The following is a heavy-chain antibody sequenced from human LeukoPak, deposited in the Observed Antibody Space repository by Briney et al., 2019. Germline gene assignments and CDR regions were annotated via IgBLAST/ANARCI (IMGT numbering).Heavy chain of an antibody. CDR3: AAVIDY. J-gene: IGHJ4*02. V-gene: IGHV3-48*03. CDR2: ISNSGSTK. CDR1: GFTFSSYE. Sequence: GGSLRLSCTASGFTFSSYEMNWIRQAPGKGLEWISYISNSGSTKYYADSVKGRFTISRDNAKNSVFLQMNSLRAEDTAVYYCAAVIDYWGQGTLVTVSS.